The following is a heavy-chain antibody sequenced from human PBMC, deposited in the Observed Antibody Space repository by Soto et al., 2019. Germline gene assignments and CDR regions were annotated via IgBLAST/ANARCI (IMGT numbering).Heavy chain of an antibody. J-gene: IGHJ4*02. CDR3: AKRPGYHSGLHYFDS. CDR1: GFTFSSYA. Sequence: EVQLVESGGGLVQPGGSLRLSCAASGFTFSSYAMSWVRQAPGKGLEWVSTIGVSGDTSYADSVKGRFTISRDNSKNTLYLLMNSLRAEDTAVYYCAKRPGYHSGLHYFDSWGQGTLVTVSS. CDR2: IGVSGDT. V-gene: IGHV3-23*04. D-gene: IGHD6-19*01.